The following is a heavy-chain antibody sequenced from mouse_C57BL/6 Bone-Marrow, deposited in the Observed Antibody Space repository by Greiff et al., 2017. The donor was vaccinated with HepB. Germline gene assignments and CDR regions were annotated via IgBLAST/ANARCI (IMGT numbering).Heavy chain of an antibody. CDR1: GYTFTSYW. J-gene: IGHJ4*01. V-gene: IGHV1-59*01. Sequence: QVQLQQPGAELVRPGTSVKLSCKASGYTFTSYWMHWVKQRPGQGLEWIGVIDPSDSYTNYNQKFKGKATLTVDTSSSTAYMQLSSLTSEDSAVYYCAREDIWYPIFPMDYWGQGTSVTVSS. CDR3: AREDIWYPIFPMDY. CDR2: IDPSDSYT. D-gene: IGHD2-1*01.